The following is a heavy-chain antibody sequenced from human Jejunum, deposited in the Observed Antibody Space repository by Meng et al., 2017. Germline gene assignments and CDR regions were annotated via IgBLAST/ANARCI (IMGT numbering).Heavy chain of an antibody. Sequence: GESLKISCTVSGFTLSDHYMDWVRQAPGKGLEWVGRSREKTQSYSIEYAASVKGRFIISRDDSQQSLYLQMNSLQTDDTAMYYCTRGFCGGGTCYSGLTWGQGSLVTVSS. CDR1: GFTLSDHY. D-gene: IGHD2-21*01. CDR2: SREKTQSYSI. CDR3: TRGFCGGGTCYSGLT. J-gene: IGHJ4*02. V-gene: IGHV3-72*01.